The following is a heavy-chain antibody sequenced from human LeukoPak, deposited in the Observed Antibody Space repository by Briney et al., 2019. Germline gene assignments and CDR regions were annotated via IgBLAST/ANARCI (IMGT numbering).Heavy chain of an antibody. Sequence: GGSLRLSCAASGFTFSSYAMSWVRQAPGKGLEWVSAISGSGGSTYYADSVKGRFTISRDNSKNTLYLQMNSLRAEDTAVYYSAKRSSGYYYYFDYWGQGTLVTVSS. CDR1: GFTFSSYA. V-gene: IGHV3-23*01. CDR2: ISGSGGST. J-gene: IGHJ4*02. D-gene: IGHD3-22*01. CDR3: AKRSSGYYYYFDY.